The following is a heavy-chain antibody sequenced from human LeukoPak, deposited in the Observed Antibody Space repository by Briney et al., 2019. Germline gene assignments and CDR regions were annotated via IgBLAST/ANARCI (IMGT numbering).Heavy chain of an antibody. Sequence: SGGSLRLSCSASGFTFSTYAMHWIRQAPGKGLEFVSAISYDGGSTYYADSVKGRFTISRDNSKNTLYLQMSSLRAEDTAVYYCARDSYDFWSGYSLIKYYYYYYGMDVWGQGTTVTVSS. CDR2: ISYDGGST. D-gene: IGHD3-3*01. J-gene: IGHJ6*02. CDR1: GFTFSTYA. V-gene: IGHV3-64*04. CDR3: ARDSYDFWSGYSLIKYYYYYYGMDV.